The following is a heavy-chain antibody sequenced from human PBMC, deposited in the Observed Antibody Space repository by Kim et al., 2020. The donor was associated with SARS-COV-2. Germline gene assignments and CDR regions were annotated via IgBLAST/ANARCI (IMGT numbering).Heavy chain of an antibody. V-gene: IGHV4-59*13. CDR1: GGSISTYY. CDR3: ARAGVWYWFDP. Sequence: SETLSLTCTLSGGSISTYYWSWIRQPPGKGLEWIGYIYHIGRTNYNPSLKSRVTMSIDTSKNVFSLRLSSVTVADTAIYYCARAGVWYWFDPWGQGTLV. J-gene: IGHJ5*02. D-gene: IGHD7-27*01. CDR2: IYHIGRT.